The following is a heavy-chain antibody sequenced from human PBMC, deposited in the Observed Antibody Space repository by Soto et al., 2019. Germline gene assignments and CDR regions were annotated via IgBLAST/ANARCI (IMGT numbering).Heavy chain of an antibody. CDR2: MNPNSGNT. V-gene: IGHV1-8*01. CDR1: GYAFSSYD. CDR3: TREAYVVVTHMDV. J-gene: IGHJ6*02. Sequence: ASVKVSCKASGYAFSSYDIHWVRQATGQGLEWMGWMNPNSGNTGYAQKFQGRVTMTRNTSINTAYMELSSLRSEDTAVYYCTREAYVVVTHMDVWGQGTTVTVS. D-gene: IGHD2-21*02.